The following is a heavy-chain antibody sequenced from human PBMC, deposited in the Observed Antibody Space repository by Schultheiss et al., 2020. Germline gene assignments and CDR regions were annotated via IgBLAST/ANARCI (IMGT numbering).Heavy chain of an antibody. CDR3: ARVLPTYYYDSSGYATFDY. CDR1: GGSISSYY. J-gene: IGHJ4*02. CDR2: IYYSGST. V-gene: IGHV4-59*01. D-gene: IGHD3-22*01. Sequence: SETLSLTCTVSGGSISSYYWSWIRQPPGKGLEWIGYIYYSGSTNYNPSLKSRVTISVDTSKNQFSLKLSSVTAADTAVYYCARVLPTYYYDSSGYATFDYWGQGTLVTVSS.